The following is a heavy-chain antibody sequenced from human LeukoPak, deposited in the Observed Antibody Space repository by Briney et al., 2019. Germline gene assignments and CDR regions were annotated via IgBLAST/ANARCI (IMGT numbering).Heavy chain of an antibody. Sequence: GGSLRLSCAASGFTFSSYAMSWVRQAPGKGLEWVSAISGSGGSTYYADSVRGRFTISRDNSKNTLYLQMNSLRAEDTAVYYCAKGLVIRSVVNYYFDYWGQGTLVTVSS. CDR2: ISGSGGST. D-gene: IGHD4-23*01. CDR3: AKGLVIRSVVNYYFDY. J-gene: IGHJ4*02. CDR1: GFTFSSYA. V-gene: IGHV3-23*01.